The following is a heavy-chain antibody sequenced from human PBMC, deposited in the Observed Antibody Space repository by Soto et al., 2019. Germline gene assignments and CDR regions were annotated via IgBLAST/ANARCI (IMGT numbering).Heavy chain of an antibody. CDR3: AKDMSLGGSGRSYYFDY. CDR1: GFTFDDYT. J-gene: IGHJ4*02. CDR2: ISWDGGST. D-gene: IGHD3-10*01. V-gene: IGHV3-43*01. Sequence: GGSLRLSCAASGFTFDDYTMHWVRQAPGKGLEWVSLISWDGGSTYYADSVKGRFTISRDNSKNSLYLQMNSLRTEDTALYYCAKDMSLGGSGRSYYFDYWGQGTLVTVSS.